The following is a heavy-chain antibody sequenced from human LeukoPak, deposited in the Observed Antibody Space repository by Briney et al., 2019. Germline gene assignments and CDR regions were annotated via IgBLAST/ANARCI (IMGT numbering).Heavy chain of an antibody. J-gene: IGHJ4*02. D-gene: IGHD1-26*01. CDR3: ARGMGATRSIDY. CDR1: GGSFSGYY. Sequence: PSETLSLTCAVYGGSFSGYYWSWIRQPPGKGLEWIGGINHSGSTNYNPSLKSRVTISVDTSKNQFSLKLSSVTAADTAVYYCARGMGATRSIDYWGQGTLVTVSS. V-gene: IGHV4-34*01. CDR2: INHSGST.